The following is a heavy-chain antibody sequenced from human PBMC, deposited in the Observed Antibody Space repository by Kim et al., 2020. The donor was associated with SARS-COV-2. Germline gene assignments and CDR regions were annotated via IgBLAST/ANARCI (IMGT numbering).Heavy chain of an antibody. J-gene: IGHJ6*03. Sequence: SETLSLTCAIYGGSFSGYYWSWIRQYPGKGLEWIGEINHSGATTYNPSLESRVTISVDTSKSQFSLRLSSVAAADTAVYYCARGWVRSSMDVWAEGTTGT. CDR2: INHSGAT. D-gene: IGHD5-12*01. V-gene: IGHV4-34*01. CDR3: ARGWVRSSMDV. CDR1: GGSFSGYY.